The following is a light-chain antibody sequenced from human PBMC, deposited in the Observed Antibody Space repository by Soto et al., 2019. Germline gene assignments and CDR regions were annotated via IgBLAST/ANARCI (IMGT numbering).Light chain of an antibody. CDR3: QQYNSYPWT. CDR1: QSISSW. J-gene: IGKJ1*01. V-gene: IGKV1-5*01. Sequence: DIQMTQSPSTLSASVGDRVTITCRASQSISSWLAWYQQKPGKAPKLLIYDASSLESGVPSRFSGSGSGTEFTLTISSLHPVDFATYYCQQYNSYPWTFGQGTKVEIK. CDR2: DAS.